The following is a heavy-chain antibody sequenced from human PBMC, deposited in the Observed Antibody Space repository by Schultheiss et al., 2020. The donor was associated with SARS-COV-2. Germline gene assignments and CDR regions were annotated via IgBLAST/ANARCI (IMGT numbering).Heavy chain of an antibody. CDR2: IKEDGSEK. CDR1: GFTFRNYW. Sequence: GGSLRLSCAASGFTFRNYWMTWVRQAPGKGLEWVANIKEDGSEKYYADSVKGRFTISRDNAKNLLFLQLNSLRAEDTAVYYCARDKGVSVTGAFFYYDMDVWGQGTTVTVSS. V-gene: IGHV3-7*03. D-gene: IGHD4-11*01. CDR3: ARDKGVSVTGAFFYYDMDV. J-gene: IGHJ6*02.